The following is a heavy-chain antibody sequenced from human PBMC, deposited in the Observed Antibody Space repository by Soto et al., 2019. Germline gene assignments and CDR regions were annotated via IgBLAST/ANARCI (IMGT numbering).Heavy chain of an antibody. CDR3: ARDSGARVDDGGHIYDSFTCSYGMDV. D-gene: IGHD3-9*01. V-gene: IGHV1-69*12. Sequence: QVQLVQSGAEVKKPGSSVKVSCKASGGTFSSYAISWVRQAPGQGLEWMGGIIPIFGTANYAQKFQGRVTITADESTSTAYMELSSLRSEDTAVYYCARDSGARVDDGGHIYDSFTCSYGMDVWGQGTTVTVSS. CDR1: GGTFSSYA. CDR2: IIPIFGTA. J-gene: IGHJ6*02.